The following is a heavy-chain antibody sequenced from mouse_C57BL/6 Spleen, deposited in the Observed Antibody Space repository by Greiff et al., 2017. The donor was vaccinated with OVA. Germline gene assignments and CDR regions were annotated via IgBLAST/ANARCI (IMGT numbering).Heavy chain of an antibody. D-gene: IGHD3-2*02. CDR2: ISSGSSTI. J-gene: IGHJ3*01. CDR3: ARDSSGDPFAY. V-gene: IGHV5-17*01. Sequence: EVKLQESGGGLVKPGGSLKLSCAASGFTFSDYGMHWVRQAPEKGLEWVAYISSGSSTIYYADTVKGRFTISRDNAKNTLFLQMTSLRSEDTAMYYCARDSSGDPFAYWGQGTLVTVSA. CDR1: GFTFSDYG.